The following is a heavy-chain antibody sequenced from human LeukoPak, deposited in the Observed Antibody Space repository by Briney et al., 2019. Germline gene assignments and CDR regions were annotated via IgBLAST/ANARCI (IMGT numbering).Heavy chain of an antibody. V-gene: IGHV3-48*03. D-gene: IGHD3-10*01. J-gene: IGHJ4*02. Sequence: GGSLRLSCAASGFTFSSYEMNWVRQAPGTGLEWVSYISSSGSTIYYADSVKGRFTISRDNAKNSLYLQINSLRAEDTAIYYCGNPFYGSGHRGYWGQGTQVTVSS. CDR2: ISSSGSTI. CDR3: GNPFYGSGHRGY. CDR1: GFTFSSYE.